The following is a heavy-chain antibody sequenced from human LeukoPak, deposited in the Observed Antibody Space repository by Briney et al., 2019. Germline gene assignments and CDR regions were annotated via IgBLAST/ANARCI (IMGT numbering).Heavy chain of an antibody. CDR3: ARDETGEYFDY. CDR2: IIPIFGTA. V-gene: IGHV1-69*13. Sequence: GASVKVSCKASGYTFTSYGISWVRQAPGQGLEWMGGIIPIFGTANYAQKFQGRVTITADESTSTAYMELSSLRSEDTAVYYCARDETGEYFDYWGQGTLVTVSS. D-gene: IGHD7-27*01. CDR1: GYTFTSYG. J-gene: IGHJ4*02.